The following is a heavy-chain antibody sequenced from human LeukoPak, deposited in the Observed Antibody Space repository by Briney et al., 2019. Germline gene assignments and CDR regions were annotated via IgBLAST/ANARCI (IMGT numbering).Heavy chain of an antibody. CDR3: ARRVKVGATSHFDY. Sequence: SETLSLTCTVSGGSISSYYWNWIRQPPGKGLEWIGYIYYSGSTNHNPSLKSRVTISVDTSKNQFSLKLSSVTAADTAVYYCARRVKVGATSHFDYWGQGTLVTVSS. CDR2: IYYSGST. J-gene: IGHJ4*02. V-gene: IGHV4-59*01. D-gene: IGHD1-26*01. CDR1: GGSISSYY.